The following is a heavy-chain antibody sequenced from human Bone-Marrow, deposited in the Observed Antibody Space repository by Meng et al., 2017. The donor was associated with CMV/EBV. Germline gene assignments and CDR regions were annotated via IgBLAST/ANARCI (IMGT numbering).Heavy chain of an antibody. CDR2: TLYDGSKK. Sequence: GESLKISCAASGFSFSSYAMHWVRQAPGKGLEWVGTTLYDGSKKYNENSVKGRFIISRDNSKNTLFLQMNSLTPEDTAVYYCARAGLFDYWGQGTLVTVSS. CDR3: ARAGLFDY. CDR1: GFSFSSYA. D-gene: IGHD3-10*01. V-gene: IGHV3-30*04. J-gene: IGHJ4*02.